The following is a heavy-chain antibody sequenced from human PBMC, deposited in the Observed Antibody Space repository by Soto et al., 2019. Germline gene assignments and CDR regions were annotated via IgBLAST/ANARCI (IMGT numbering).Heavy chain of an antibody. Sequence: PSETLSLTCAVYGGSFSGYYWSWIRQPPGKGLEWIGEINHSGSTNYNPSLKSRVTISVDTSKNQFSLKPSSVTAADTAVYYCARRGSGGWYKGYRWFVPWGQGTLVNVSS. CDR3: ARRGSGGWYKGYRWFVP. V-gene: IGHV4-34*01. CDR1: GGSFSGYY. D-gene: IGHD6-19*01. CDR2: INHSGST. J-gene: IGHJ5*02.